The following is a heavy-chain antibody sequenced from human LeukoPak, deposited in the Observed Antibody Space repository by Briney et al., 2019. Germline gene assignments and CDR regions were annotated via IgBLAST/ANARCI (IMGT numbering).Heavy chain of an antibody. J-gene: IGHJ4*02. D-gene: IGHD2-21*02. CDR3: TRDRTAKGFDY. V-gene: IGHV3-49*04. Sequence: GGSLSPACTASGFPFGDYAMSWVRQAPGKGLEWGGFIRSKAYGGTTEYAASVKGRFTISRHCSKSIAYLQLNSPKTEDTAVYYCTRDRTAKGFDYWGQGTLVTVSS. CDR2: IRSKAYGGTT. CDR1: GFPFGDYA.